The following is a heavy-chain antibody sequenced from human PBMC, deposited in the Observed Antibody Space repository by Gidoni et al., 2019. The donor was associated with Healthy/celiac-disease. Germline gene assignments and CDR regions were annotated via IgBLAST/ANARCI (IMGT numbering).Heavy chain of an antibody. D-gene: IGHD6-19*01. J-gene: IGHJ5*01. Sequence: QVQLVQSGAEVKKPGASVTVSCKASGYTFTGYYMHWVRQAPGQGLEWMGWINPNSGGTNYAQKFQGRVTMTRDTSISTAYMELSRLRSDDTAVYYCARRVYYSSGWYSYVWFDSWGQGTLVTVSS. CDR2: INPNSGGT. V-gene: IGHV1-2*02. CDR1: GYTFTGYY. CDR3: ARRVYYSSGWYSYVWFDS.